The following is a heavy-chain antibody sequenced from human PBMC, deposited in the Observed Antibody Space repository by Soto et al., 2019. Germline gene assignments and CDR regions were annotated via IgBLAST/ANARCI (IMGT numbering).Heavy chain of an antibody. D-gene: IGHD3-22*01. CDR2: ISGSGTTI. V-gene: IGHV3-48*01. CDR3: ASFSRMADGYY. CDR1: GFIFSSYA. J-gene: IGHJ4*02. Sequence: EVHLVESGGGLVQPGGSLRLSCAASGFIFSSYAINWVRQAPGKGLEWVSYISGSGTTIYYADSVKGRFTISRDYAKSSRYPQMNSLRAEDTAMYYCASFSRMADGYYWGQGTLVTVSS.